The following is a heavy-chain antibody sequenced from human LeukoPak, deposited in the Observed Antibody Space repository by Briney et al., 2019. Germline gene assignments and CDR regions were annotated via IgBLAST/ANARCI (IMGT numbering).Heavy chain of an antibody. CDR1: AYTSTTYW. CDR3: ARVYSNAFDI. V-gene: IGHV5-51*03. CDR2: IYLGDSDS. D-gene: IGHD6-13*01. J-gene: IGHJ3*02. Sequence: PGDSLSLSRRGSAYTSTTYWIAWGPEMPGKGLEWMGLIYLGDSDSRYSPSSQGQVTISADKSITTAYLQWSSLKASDTAMYYCARVYSNAFDIWGQGTMVTVSS.